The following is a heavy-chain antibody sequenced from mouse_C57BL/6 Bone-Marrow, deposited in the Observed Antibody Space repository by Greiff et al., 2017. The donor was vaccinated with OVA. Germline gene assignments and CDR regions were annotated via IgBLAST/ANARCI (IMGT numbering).Heavy chain of an antibody. V-gene: IGHV1-22*01. CDR1: GYTFTDYD. Sequence: EVQLQQSGAELVKPGASVKMSCKASGYTFTDYDMHWVKQSPGKSLEWIGYINPSNGGTNYNKKFKGKATVTVNKSSSTAYMELRSLTAEDSAVYYCERTVVARYDYAFDYWGQGTSVTVSS. CDR2: INPSNGGT. D-gene: IGHD1-1*01. J-gene: IGHJ4*01. CDR3: ERTVVARYDYAFDY.